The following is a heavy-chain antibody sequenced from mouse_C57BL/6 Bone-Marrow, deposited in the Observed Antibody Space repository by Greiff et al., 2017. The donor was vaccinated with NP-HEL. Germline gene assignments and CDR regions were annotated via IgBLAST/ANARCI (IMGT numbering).Heavy chain of an antibody. CDR1: GYAFTNYL. Sequence: QVQLQQSGAELVRPGTSVKVSCKASGYAFTNYLIEWGKQRPGQGLEWIGVINPGSGGTNYNEKFKGKATLTADKSSSTAYMQLSSLTSEDSAVYFCARNGITTVPYAMDYWGQGTSVTVSS. J-gene: IGHJ4*01. V-gene: IGHV1-54*01. CDR3: ARNGITTVPYAMDY. CDR2: INPGSGGT. D-gene: IGHD1-1*01.